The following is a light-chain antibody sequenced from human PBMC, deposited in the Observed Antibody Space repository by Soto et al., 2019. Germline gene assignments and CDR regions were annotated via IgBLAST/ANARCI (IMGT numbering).Light chain of an antibody. Sequence: QEPQYPSSRSASVGHRVPITCRASQGIKNYLAWYQQKPGEIHKLLIYAAYTLESGIQPRFSGSGSGTDFTLTIRSLQPEEVATDYCQMYNSASWTVGQGTKVDIK. CDR1: QGIKNY. J-gene: IGKJ1*01. CDR3: QMYNSASWT. CDR2: AAY. V-gene: IGKV1-27*01.